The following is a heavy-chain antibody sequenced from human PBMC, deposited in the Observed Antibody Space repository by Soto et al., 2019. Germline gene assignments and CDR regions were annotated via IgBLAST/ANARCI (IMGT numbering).Heavy chain of an antibody. Sequence: SETLSLTCTVSGGSISSSSYYWGWIRQPPGKGLEWIGSIYYSGSTYYNPSLKSRVTISVDTSKNQFSLKLSSVTAADTAVYYCARENRRGYCSGVSCYQNYNWFDPWGQGTLVTVSS. D-gene: IGHD2-15*01. CDR2: IYYSGST. J-gene: IGHJ5*02. CDR1: GGSISSSSYY. V-gene: IGHV4-39*02. CDR3: ARENRRGYCSGVSCYQNYNWFDP.